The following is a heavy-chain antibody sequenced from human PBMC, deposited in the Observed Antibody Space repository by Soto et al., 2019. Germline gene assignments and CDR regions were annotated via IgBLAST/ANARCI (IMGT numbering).Heavy chain of an antibody. V-gene: IGHV3-7*01. J-gene: IGHJ4*02. D-gene: IGHD6-13*01. CDR1: GFTFSSYW. CDR3: ARDLDDGYSSSWYSMAFDY. CDR2: IKQDGSEK. Sequence: GGSLRLSCAASGFTFSSYWMSWVRQAPGKGLEWVANIKQDGSEKYYVDSVKGRFTISRDNAKNSLYLQMNSLRAEDTAVYYCARDLDDGYSSSWYSMAFDYWGQGTLVTVSS.